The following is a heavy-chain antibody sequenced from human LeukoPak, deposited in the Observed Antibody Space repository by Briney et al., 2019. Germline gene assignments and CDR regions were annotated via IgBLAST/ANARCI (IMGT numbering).Heavy chain of an antibody. D-gene: IGHD6-13*01. J-gene: IGHJ6*03. Sequence: GGSLRLSCAASGFTFSSYAMSWVRQAPGKGLEWVSAISGSGGSTYYADSVKGRFTISRDNSKNTLYLQMNSLRAEDTAVYYCAKWAAAGPRDYYYYMDVWGKGTTVTVSS. CDR3: AKWAAAGPRDYYYYMDV. CDR1: GFTFSSYA. CDR2: ISGSGGST. V-gene: IGHV3-23*01.